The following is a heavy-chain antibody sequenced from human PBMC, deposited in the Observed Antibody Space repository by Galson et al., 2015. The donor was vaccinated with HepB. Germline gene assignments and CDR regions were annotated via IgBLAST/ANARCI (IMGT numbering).Heavy chain of an antibody. CDR3: ARGTLRSRYFDY. J-gene: IGHJ4*02. CDR2: MNPDSGNI. V-gene: IGHV1-8*01. Sequence: SVKVSCKASGYTFTSYDINWVRQATGQGLEWMGWMNPDSGNIGYAQKFQGRVTMTRNTSTSTAYMELSSLRSEDTAVYYCARGTLRSRYFDYWGQGTLVTVSS. CDR1: GYTFTSYD.